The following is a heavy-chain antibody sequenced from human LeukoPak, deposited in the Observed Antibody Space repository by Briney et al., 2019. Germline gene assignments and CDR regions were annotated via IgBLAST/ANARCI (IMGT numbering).Heavy chain of an antibody. J-gene: IGHJ4*02. D-gene: IGHD6-13*01. V-gene: IGHV3-15*01. CDR1: GFTFTNAW. CDR3: TTGAAAGTD. Sequence: GGSLRLSCAASGFTFTNAWMSWVRQAPGKGLEWVGRIKSKDDGGTIDYAVPVKGRSAISRDDSKNTLYLQMNSLKIEDTAVYFCTTGAAAGTDWGQGTLVTVSS. CDR2: IKSKDDGGTI.